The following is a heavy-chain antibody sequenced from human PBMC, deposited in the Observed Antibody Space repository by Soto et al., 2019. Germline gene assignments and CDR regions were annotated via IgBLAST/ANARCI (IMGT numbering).Heavy chain of an antibody. Sequence: EVPLLESGGGLVQPGGSLRLSCAASGFTFSSYAMRWVRQAPVKGLEWVSAISGSGGSTYYADSGKGRFTISRDNSKNTLYLQMNSLRAEDTAVYYCARRGSGSYYDYWGQGTLVTVSS. V-gene: IGHV3-23*01. CDR1: GFTFSSYA. J-gene: IGHJ4*02. D-gene: IGHD1-26*01. CDR3: ARRGSGSYYDY. CDR2: ISGSGGST.